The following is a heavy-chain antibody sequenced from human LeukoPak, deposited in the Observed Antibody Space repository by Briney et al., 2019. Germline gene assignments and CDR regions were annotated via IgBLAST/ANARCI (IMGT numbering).Heavy chain of an antibody. J-gene: IGHJ4*02. Sequence: SETLSLTCAVYGGSFSGYYWSWIRQPPGKWLEWIGEINHSGSTNYNPSLKSRVTISVDTSKNQFSLKLSSVTAADTAVYYCASVHTSGFAGTEVDYWGQGTLVTVSS. CDR2: INHSGST. D-gene: IGHD3-16*01. CDR1: GGSFSGYY. V-gene: IGHV4-34*01. CDR3: ASVHTSGFAGTEVDY.